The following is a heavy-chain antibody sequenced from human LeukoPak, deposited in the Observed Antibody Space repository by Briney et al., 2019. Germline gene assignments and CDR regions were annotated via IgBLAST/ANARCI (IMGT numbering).Heavy chain of an antibody. D-gene: IGHD2-21*02. CDR1: GGSISSSSYY. CDR2: IYYSGST. V-gene: IGHV4-39*07. J-gene: IGHJ5*02. Sequence: SETLSLTCTVSGGSISSSSYYWGWIRQPPGKGLEWIGSIYYSGSTYYNPSLKSRVTISVDTSKNQFSLKLSSVTAADTAVYYCARETDVVVTMEWYNWFDPWGQGTLVTVSS. CDR3: ARETDVVVTMEWYNWFDP.